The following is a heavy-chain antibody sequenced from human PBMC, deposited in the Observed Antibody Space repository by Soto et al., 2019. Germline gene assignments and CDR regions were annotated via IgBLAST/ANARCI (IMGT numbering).Heavy chain of an antibody. V-gene: IGHV3-23*01. J-gene: IGHJ4*02. CDR2: TSGSGGST. CDR1: GFTFISYA. CDR3: AKSPYDSSGYSLY. Sequence: QPGGSLRLSCAASGFTFISYAMSWVRQAPGKGLEWVSATSGSGGSTYYADSVKGRFTISRDNSKNTLYLQMNSLRAEDTAVYYCAKSPYDSSGYSLYWGQGTLVTVSS. D-gene: IGHD3-22*01.